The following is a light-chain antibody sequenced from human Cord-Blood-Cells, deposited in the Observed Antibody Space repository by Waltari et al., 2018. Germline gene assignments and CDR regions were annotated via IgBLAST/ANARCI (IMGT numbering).Light chain of an antibody. CDR2: QDS. J-gene: IGLJ2*01. CDR3: QAWDSSTGV. CDR1: KWGDKY. Sequence: SYELTQPPSVSVSPGQTASITCSGDKWGDKYACWYQQKPGQSRVRVIYQDSKRPSGIPERFSGSNSGNTATLTISGTQAMDEADYYCQAWDSSTGVFGGGTKLTVL. V-gene: IGLV3-1*01.